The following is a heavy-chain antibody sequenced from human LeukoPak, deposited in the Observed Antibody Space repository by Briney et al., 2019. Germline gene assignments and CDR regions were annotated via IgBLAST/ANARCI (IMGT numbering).Heavy chain of an antibody. Sequence: ASVKVSCKASGGTFSSYAISWVRQAPGQGLEWMGGIIPIFGTANYAQKFQGRVTITADESTSTAYMELSSLRSEDTAVYYCATRVPTRATFYYYYMDVWAKGTTVTVSS. CDR2: IIPIFGTA. CDR3: ATRVPTRATFYYYYMDV. J-gene: IGHJ6*03. D-gene: IGHD5-12*01. V-gene: IGHV1-69*13. CDR1: GGTFSSYA.